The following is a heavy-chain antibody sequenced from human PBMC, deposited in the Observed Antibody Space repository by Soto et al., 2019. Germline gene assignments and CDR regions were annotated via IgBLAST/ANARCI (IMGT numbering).Heavy chain of an antibody. D-gene: IGHD2-15*01. CDR2: ISSSGSTY. CDR1: GFTFSLYE. CDR3: ARGFCSGGSCSTDP. Sequence: GSLRLSCAASGFTFSLYEMNWFRQAPGKGLEWVSYISSSGSTYYYADSVKGRFTISRDNAKNSLYLHMNSLRADDTADYYCARGFCSGGSCSTDPWGQGTLVTVSS. V-gene: IGHV3-48*03. J-gene: IGHJ5*02.